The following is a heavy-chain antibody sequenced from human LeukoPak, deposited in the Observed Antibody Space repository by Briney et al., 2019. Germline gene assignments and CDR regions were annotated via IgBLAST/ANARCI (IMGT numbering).Heavy chain of an antibody. CDR3: ARATLSDYYFNY. Sequence: GASVKVSCKASGYTFTGYYMHWVRQAPGQGLEWMGRINPNSGGTNYAQKFQGRVTMTRDTSISTAYMELSRLRSEDTAVYFCARATLSDYYFNYWGQGTLVTVSS. J-gene: IGHJ4*02. CDR2: INPNSGGT. V-gene: IGHV1-2*06. CDR1: GYTFTGYY.